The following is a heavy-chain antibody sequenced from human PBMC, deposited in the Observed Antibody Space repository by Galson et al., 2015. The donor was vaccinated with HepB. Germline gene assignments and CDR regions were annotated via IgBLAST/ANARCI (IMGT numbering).Heavy chain of an antibody. CDR3: ARADGIYDILTGFWLFDY. J-gene: IGHJ4*02. V-gene: IGHV3-7*01. Sequence: SLRLSCAASGFTFSSYWMSWVRQAPGKGLEWVANIKQDGSEKYYVDSVKGRFTISRDNAKNSLYLQMNSLRAEDTAVYYCARADGIYDILTGFWLFDYWGQGTLVTVSS. CDR2: IKQDGSEK. CDR1: GFTFSSYW. D-gene: IGHD3-9*01.